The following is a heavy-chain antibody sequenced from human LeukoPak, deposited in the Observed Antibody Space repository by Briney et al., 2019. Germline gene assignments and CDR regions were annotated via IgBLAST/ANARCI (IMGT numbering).Heavy chain of an antibody. V-gene: IGHV4-4*07. CDR3: ARAMRVDRFFDY. D-gene: IGHD5-12*01. Sequence: SETLSLTCTVSGDSINSYHWSWIRQPAGKGLEWVGRIYTSGSTNYNPSLKSRVTISVDTSKNQFSLQLTSVTAADTAVYYCARAMRVDRFFDYWGQGILVTVSS. J-gene: IGHJ4*02. CDR2: IYTSGST. CDR1: GDSINSYH.